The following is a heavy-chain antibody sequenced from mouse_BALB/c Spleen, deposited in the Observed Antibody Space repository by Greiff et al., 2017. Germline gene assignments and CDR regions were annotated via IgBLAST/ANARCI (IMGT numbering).Heavy chain of an antibody. CDR1: GFSLTSYG. V-gene: IGHV2-9*02. Sequence: QVQLQQSGPGLVAPSQSLSITCTVSGFSLTSYGVHWVRQPPGKGLEWLGVIWAGGSTNYNSALMSRLSISKDNSKSQVFLKMNSLQTDDTAMYYCAGYGYDGDPFYFDYWGQGTTLTVSS. CDR3: AGYGYDGDPFYFDY. D-gene: IGHD2-2*01. J-gene: IGHJ2*01. CDR2: IWAGGST.